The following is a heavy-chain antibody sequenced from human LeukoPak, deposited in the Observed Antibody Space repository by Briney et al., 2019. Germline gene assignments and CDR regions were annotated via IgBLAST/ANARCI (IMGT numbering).Heavy chain of an antibody. CDR2: IYYSGST. D-gene: IGHD3-3*01. CDR1: GGSISSYY. J-gene: IGHJ4*02. V-gene: IGHV4-59*01. CDR3: ARAGVVITSFDY. Sequence: SETLSLTCTVSGGSISSYYWSWIRQPPGKGLEWIGYIYYSGSTNYNPSLKSRVTISVDTSKNQFSLKLSSVTAADTAVYYCARAGVVITSFDYWGQGTLVTVSS.